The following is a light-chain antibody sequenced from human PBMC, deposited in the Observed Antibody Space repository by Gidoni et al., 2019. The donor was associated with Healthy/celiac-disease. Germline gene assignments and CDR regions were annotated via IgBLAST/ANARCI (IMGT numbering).Light chain of an antibody. J-gene: IGKJ5*01. CDR3: QQYGSSPPIT. V-gene: IGKV3-20*01. Sequence: EIVLTQSPGTLSVPPGERATLPCRASQSVSSRYLAWYQQKPGQAPRLLIYGASSRATGIPDRFSGSGSGTDFTLTISRLEPEDFAVYYCQQYGSSPPITFGQGTRLEIK. CDR1: QSVSSRY. CDR2: GAS.